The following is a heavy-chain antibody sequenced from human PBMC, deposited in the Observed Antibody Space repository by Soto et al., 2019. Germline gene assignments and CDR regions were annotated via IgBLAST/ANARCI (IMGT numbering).Heavy chain of an antibody. CDR2: FDPEDGET. J-gene: IGHJ6*03. CDR1: GYTLTELS. D-gene: IGHD3-16*02. V-gene: IGHV1-24*01. CDR3: ATGRLITFGGGIVRNYYYYYMDV. Sequence: ASVKVSCKVSGYTLTELSMHWVRQAPGKGLEWMGGFDPEDGETIYAQKFQGRVTMTEDTSTDTAYMELSSLRSEDTAVYYCATGRLITFGGGIVRNYYYYYMDVWGKGTTVTVPS.